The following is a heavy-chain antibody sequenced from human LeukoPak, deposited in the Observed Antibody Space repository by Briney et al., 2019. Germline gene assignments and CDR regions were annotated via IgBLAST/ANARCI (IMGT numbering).Heavy chain of an antibody. CDR2: IIPIFGTA. Sequence: GASVKVSCKASGGTFSSYAISWVRQAPGQGLEWMGGIIPIFGTANYAQKFQGRVTITADESTSTAYMELSSLRSEDTAVYYCARDSHEGSPGYYFDYWGQGTLVTVSS. D-gene: IGHD6-19*01. V-gene: IGHV1-69*13. CDR3: ARDSHEGSPGYYFDY. CDR1: GGTFSSYA. J-gene: IGHJ4*02.